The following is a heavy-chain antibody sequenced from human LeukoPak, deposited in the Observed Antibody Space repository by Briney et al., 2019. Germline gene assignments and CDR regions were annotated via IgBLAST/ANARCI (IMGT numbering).Heavy chain of an antibody. V-gene: IGHV3-23*01. CDR3: AQAVRSMVTGGGYFDS. CDR1: GFAFSNYA. D-gene: IGHD3-10*01. Sequence: PGGSLRLSCAASGFAFSNYAMSWVRQAPGKGLEWVSSLSGGGDSRYYADSVMGPFTISRDNSQNTLHLQMNSLRAEDTAVYYCAQAVRSMVTGGGYFDSWGQGTLVTVSS. J-gene: IGHJ4*02. CDR2: LSGGGDSR.